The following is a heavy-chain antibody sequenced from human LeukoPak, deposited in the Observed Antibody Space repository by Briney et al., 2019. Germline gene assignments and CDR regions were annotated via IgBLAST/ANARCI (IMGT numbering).Heavy chain of an antibody. CDR3: ARLVGYCSGGSCFDY. J-gene: IGHJ4*02. CDR1: GGTFSSYA. Sequence: SVKVSCNASGGTFSSYAISWVRQAPGQGLEWMGRIIPILGIANYAQKFQGRVTITADKSTSTAYMELSSLRSEDTAVYHCARLVGYCSGGSCFDYWGQGTLVTVSS. D-gene: IGHD2-15*01. CDR2: IIPILGIA. V-gene: IGHV1-69*04.